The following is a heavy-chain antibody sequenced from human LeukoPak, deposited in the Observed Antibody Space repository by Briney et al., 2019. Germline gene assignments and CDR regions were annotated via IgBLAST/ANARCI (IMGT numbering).Heavy chain of an antibody. Sequence: GRSLRLSCAASGFTFYDCAMHWVRQAPGQGLEWVSGISWNSGSIGYADSVKGRFTITRDNAKNSLYLQMNSLRAEDTALYYCAKDLSSTRFYYYGMDVWGQGTTVTVSS. J-gene: IGHJ6*02. V-gene: IGHV3-9*01. CDR1: GFTFYDCA. CDR3: AKDLSSTRFYYYGMDV. CDR2: ISWNSGSI. D-gene: IGHD2-2*01.